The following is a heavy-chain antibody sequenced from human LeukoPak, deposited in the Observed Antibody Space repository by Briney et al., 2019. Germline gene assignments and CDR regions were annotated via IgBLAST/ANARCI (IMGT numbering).Heavy chain of an antibody. Sequence: PSETLSLTCTVSGGSISSGSYYWSWIRQPPGKGLEWIGYIYYSGSTNYNPSLKSRVTISVDTSKNQFSLKLSSVTAADTAVYYCARRVVVITESGVNWFDPWGQGTLVTVSS. CDR1: GGSISSGSYY. D-gene: IGHD3-22*01. V-gene: IGHV4-61*01. CDR2: IYYSGST. CDR3: ARRVVVITESGVNWFDP. J-gene: IGHJ5*02.